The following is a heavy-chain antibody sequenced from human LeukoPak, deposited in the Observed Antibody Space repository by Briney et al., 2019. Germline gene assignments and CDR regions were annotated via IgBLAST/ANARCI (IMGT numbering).Heavy chain of an antibody. D-gene: IGHD2-2*01. CDR1: GFTFSSYA. Sequence: GGSLRLSCAASGFTFSSYAMSWLRQAPGKGLEWVSAISGSGGSTYYADSVKGRFTISRDNSKNTLYLQMNSLRAEDTAVYYCAKVMDDIVVVPAAIGIDYWGQGTLVTVSS. CDR2: ISGSGGST. V-gene: IGHV3-23*01. J-gene: IGHJ4*02. CDR3: AKVMDDIVVVPAAIGIDY.